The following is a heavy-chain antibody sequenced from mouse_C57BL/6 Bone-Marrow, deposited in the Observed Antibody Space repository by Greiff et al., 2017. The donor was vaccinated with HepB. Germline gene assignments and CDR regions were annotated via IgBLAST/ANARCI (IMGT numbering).Heavy chain of an antibody. J-gene: IGHJ4*01. Sequence: VQLQQSGPVLVKPGASVKMSCKASGYTFTDYYMNWVKQSHGKSLEWIGVINPYNGGTSYNQKFKGKATLTVDKSSSTAYMELNSLTSEDSAVYYCARHYGRDYYAMDYWGQGTSVTVSS. CDR1: GYTFTDYY. CDR2: INPYNGGT. V-gene: IGHV1-19*01. CDR3: ARHYGRDYYAMDY. D-gene: IGHD1-1*01.